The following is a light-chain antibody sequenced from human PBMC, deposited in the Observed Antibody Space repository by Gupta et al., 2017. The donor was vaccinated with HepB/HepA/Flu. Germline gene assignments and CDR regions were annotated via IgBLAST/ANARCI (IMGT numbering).Light chain of an antibody. Sequence: DVVMTQSPLSLPVTLGQPASISCRSSQSLVYSDGNTYLNWFQQRPGQSPRRLIYKVSNRDSGVIERCSGSGGGTDFTLKISSGEAEDVGVYYCRQGTHSSLTWTFGQGTKVEIK. CDR2: KVS. CDR3: RQGTHSSLTWT. J-gene: IGKJ1*01. CDR1: QSLVYSDGNTY. V-gene: IGKV2-30*01.